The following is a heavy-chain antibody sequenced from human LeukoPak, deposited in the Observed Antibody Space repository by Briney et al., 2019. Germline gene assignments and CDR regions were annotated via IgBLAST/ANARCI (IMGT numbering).Heavy chain of an antibody. CDR2: INHSGNI. D-gene: IGHD3-22*01. CDR1: GGSFNGYY. J-gene: IGHJ4*02. Sequence: PSETLSLTCAVYGGSFNGYYWSWIRQPPGKGLEWIGEINHSGNINYNPSLKSRVTISVDTSRNQFSLKLSSVTAADTAIYYCARNGWDYYDTSGYYYVPIFDYWGQGTLVTVSS. V-gene: IGHV4-34*01. CDR3: ARNGWDYYDTSGYYYVPIFDY.